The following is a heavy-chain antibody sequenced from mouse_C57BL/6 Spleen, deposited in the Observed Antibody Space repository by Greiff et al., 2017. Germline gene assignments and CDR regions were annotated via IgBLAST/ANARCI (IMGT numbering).Heavy chain of an antibody. V-gene: IGHV1-50*01. D-gene: IGHD1-1*01. CDR3: ARRYYGSSIDY. J-gene: IGHJ2*01. Sequence: QVQLQQPGAELVKPGASVTLSCKASGYTFTSYWMQWVKQRPGQGLEWIGEIDPSDSYTNYNQKFKGKATLTVDTSSSTAYMQLSSLTSEDSAVYYCARRYYGSSIDYWGQGTTLTVSS. CDR1: GYTFTSYW. CDR2: IDPSDSYT.